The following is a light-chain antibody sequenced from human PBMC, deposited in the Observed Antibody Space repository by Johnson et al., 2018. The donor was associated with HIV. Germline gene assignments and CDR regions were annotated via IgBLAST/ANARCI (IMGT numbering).Light chain of an antibody. V-gene: IGLV1-51*02. CDR3: GTLDSSLSAGV. CDR1: SSNIGNNY. J-gene: IGLJ1*01. CDR2: ENN. Sequence: QSVLTQPPSVSAAPGQKVTISCSGSSSNIGNNYVSWYQQLPGTAPKLLIYENNKRPSGIPDRFSGSKSGTSATLGITGLQTGDEADYYCGTLDSSLSAGVFGTGTKVTGL.